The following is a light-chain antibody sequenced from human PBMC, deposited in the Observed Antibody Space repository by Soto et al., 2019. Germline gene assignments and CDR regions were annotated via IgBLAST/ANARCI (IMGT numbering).Light chain of an antibody. J-gene: IGKJ1*01. V-gene: IGKV1-5*01. CDR1: QSISSW. CDR3: QQYNSYPRT. CDR2: DAS. Sequence: DIQMTQFPSTLSASVGDRVTISCRASQSISSWLAWYQQKPGKAPKLLIYDASSLESGVPSRFSGSGSGTEFTLSSSSLQPDDFATYYCQQYNSYPRTFGQGTKVDIK.